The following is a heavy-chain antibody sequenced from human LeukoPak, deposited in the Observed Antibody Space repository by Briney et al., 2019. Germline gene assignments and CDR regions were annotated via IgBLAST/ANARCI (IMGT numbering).Heavy chain of an antibody. V-gene: IGHV3-30*14. CDR1: GFTFSTYS. CDR3: ARVATGLYASGSYSDF. CDR2: ISHDGGNK. J-gene: IGHJ4*02. Sequence: GGSLRLSCEASGFTFSTYSMHWVRQAPGKGLEWVAVISHDGGNKYYADSVKGRFTISRDNSRNTLYLQMNSLRVDDTAVFYCARVATGLYASGSYSDFWGQGTLVTVSS. D-gene: IGHD3-10*01.